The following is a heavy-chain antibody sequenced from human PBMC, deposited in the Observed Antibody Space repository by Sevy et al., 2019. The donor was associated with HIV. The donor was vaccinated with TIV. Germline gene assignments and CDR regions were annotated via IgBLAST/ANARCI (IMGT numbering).Heavy chain of an antibody. CDR3: ARDRPTLNYHASSGYSYYFDS. D-gene: IGHD3-22*01. J-gene: IGHJ4*02. Sequence: GSLRLSCAASGFTFSSYNMNWVRQAPGKGLEWISSITGDSSYMYYADSVKGRFTISRDNAKNSLYLHMNGLRAEDTAVYYCARDRPTLNYHASSGYSYYFDSWGQGTLVTVSS. V-gene: IGHV3-21*01. CDR1: GFTFSSYN. CDR2: ITGDSSYM.